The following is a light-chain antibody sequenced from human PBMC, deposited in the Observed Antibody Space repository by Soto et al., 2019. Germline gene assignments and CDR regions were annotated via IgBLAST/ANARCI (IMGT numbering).Light chain of an antibody. CDR2: DDN. Sequence: TQPPSVSAAPGQKVTISCSGSSSKIGGNSVSWYQQLPVTAPKLLIYDDNKRPSGIPDRFSGSKSGTSATLGITGFQTGDEADYYCGSWDSSLSANVFGAGTKGTV. V-gene: IGLV1-51*01. J-gene: IGLJ1*01. CDR3: GSWDSSLSANV. CDR1: SSKIGGNS.